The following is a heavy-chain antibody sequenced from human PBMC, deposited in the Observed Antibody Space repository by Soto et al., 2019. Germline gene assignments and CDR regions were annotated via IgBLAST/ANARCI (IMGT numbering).Heavy chain of an antibody. J-gene: IGHJ4*02. CDR1: GGSFSGYY. Sequence: PSETLSLTCAVYGGSFSGYYWSWIRQPPGKGLEWIGEINHSGSTNYNPSLKSRVTISVDTSKNQFSLKLSSVTAADTAVYYCARGDYYDSSGYSQGLSYWGQGTLVTVSS. V-gene: IGHV4-34*01. CDR2: INHSGST. CDR3: ARGDYYDSSGYSQGLSY. D-gene: IGHD3-22*01.